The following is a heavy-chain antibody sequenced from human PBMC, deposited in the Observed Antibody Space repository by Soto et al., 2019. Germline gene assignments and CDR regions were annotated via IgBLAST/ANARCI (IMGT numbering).Heavy chain of an antibody. V-gene: IGHV1-3*01. CDR2: INAGNGNT. J-gene: IGHJ5*02. CDR3: ARGVAGPLHWFAP. CDR1: GYTFTSYA. Sequence: QVQLVQSGAEVKKPGASVKVSCKASGYTFTSYAMHWVRQAPGQRLEWMGWINAGNGNTKYSQKFQGRVTITRDTSASTAYVELSSLRSEDTAVYYCARGVAGPLHWFAPWGQGTLVTVSS. D-gene: IGHD6-19*01.